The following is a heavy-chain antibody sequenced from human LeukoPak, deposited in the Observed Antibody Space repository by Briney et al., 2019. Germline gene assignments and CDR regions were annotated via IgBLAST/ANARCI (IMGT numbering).Heavy chain of an antibody. V-gene: IGHV3-30*18. J-gene: IGHJ4*02. Sequence: AGGSLRLSCAASGFSFDTYAMHWVRQAPGKGLEWVAVISYDGSNKYYADSVKGRFTISRDNSKNTLYLQMNSLRAEDTAVYYCAKVAPRREDYYYFDYWGQGTLVTVSS. CDR2: ISYDGSNK. CDR1: GFSFDTYA. CDR3: AKVAPRREDYYYFDY. D-gene: IGHD4/OR15-4a*01.